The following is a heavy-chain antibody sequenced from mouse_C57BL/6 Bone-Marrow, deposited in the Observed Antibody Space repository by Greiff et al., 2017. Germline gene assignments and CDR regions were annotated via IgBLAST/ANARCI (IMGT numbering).Heavy chain of an antibody. CDR1: GYTFTSYG. V-gene: IGHV1-81*01. CDR3: ARNAVVAHFDV. CDR2: IYPRSGNT. D-gene: IGHD1-1*01. J-gene: IGHJ1*03. Sequence: VQLQQSGAELARPGASVKLSCKASGYTFTSYGISWVKQRTGQCLEWIGEIYPRSGNTYYNEKFKGKATLTADKSSSTAYMELRSLTSEDSAVYFCARNAVVAHFDVWGTGTTVTVSS.